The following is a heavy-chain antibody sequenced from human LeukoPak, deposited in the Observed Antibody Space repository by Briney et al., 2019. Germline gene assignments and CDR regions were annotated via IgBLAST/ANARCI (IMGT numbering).Heavy chain of an antibody. CDR3: AKDRPGMATTTS. V-gene: IGHV3-30*18. Sequence: TGGSLRLSCAASGFTFSSYGMHWVRQAPGKGLEWVAVISYDGSNKYYADSVKGRLTISRDNSKNTLYLQMNSLRAEDTAVYYCAKDRPGMATTTSWGQGTLVTVSS. CDR2: ISYDGSNK. J-gene: IGHJ5*02. CDR1: GFTFSSYG. D-gene: IGHD5-24*01.